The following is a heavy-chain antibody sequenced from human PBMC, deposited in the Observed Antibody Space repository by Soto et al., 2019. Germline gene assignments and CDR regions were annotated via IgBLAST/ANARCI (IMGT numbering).Heavy chain of an antibody. CDR3: LKDAFGGESDY. CDR2: ISGTGTNI. V-gene: IGHV3-23*01. Sequence: GGSLRLSCAPPGFTFSSYAMHWVRQAPGRGLEWVSTISGTGTNIYYADSVQGRFIISRDNSHNTLLLQRRSLRVEDAAKYYWLKDAFGGESDYWGQ. D-gene: IGHD2-21*01. CDR1: GFTFSSYA. J-gene: IGHJ4*02.